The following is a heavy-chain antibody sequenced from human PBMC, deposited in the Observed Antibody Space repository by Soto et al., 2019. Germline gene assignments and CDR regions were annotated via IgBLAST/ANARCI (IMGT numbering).Heavy chain of an antibody. CDR1: GFTFSSYA. D-gene: IGHD3-16*01. CDR2: ISVSAVST. Sequence: GGSLRLSCAASGFTFSSYAMSWVRQAPGKGLEWVSAISVSAVSTSSPDSVKARFTISRDNSKNTLYLQMNSLRAEDTAVYYFAKDPPTYYVYIWGSPGPHWLAFDIWGQGTMVTVSS. V-gene: IGHV3-23*01. J-gene: IGHJ3*02. CDR3: AKDPPTYYVYIWGSPGPHWLAFDI.